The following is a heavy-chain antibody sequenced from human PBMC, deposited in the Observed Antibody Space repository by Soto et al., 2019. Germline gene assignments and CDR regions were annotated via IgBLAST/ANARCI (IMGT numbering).Heavy chain of an antibody. D-gene: IGHD5-18*01. Sequence: QVQLVQSGAEVKKPGSSVKVSCKAPGGNFSSNGIIWVRQAPGQGLEFMGGIIPTFGTTNYAHKFRGRVTITADESTGTAYMELSSLRSDDMAVYYCAGASDSTWYNWLDPWGQGTLVTVSS. CDR1: GGNFSSNG. J-gene: IGHJ5*02. CDR2: IIPTFGTT. V-gene: IGHV1-69*01. CDR3: AGASDSTWYNWLDP.